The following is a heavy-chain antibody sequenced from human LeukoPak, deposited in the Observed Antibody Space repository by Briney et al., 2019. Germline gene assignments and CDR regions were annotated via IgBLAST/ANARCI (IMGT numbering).Heavy chain of an antibody. CDR2: IYPGESDT. CDR3: ARLGPRDYYDSSGYY. J-gene: IGHJ4*02. Sequence: GESLKISCKGSGYSFTSYWIGWVRQMPGKGLEWMGIIYPGESDTRYSPSFQGQVTISADKSISTAYLQWSSLKASDTAMYYCARLGPRDYYDSSGYYWGQGTLVTVSS. D-gene: IGHD3-22*01. V-gene: IGHV5-51*01. CDR1: GYSFTSYW.